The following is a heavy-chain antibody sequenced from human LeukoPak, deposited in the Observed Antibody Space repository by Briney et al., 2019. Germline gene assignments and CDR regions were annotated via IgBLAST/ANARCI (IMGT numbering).Heavy chain of an antibody. CDR1: GFIFSDYY. V-gene: IGHV3-11*01. CDR2: ISDGGRPL. D-gene: IGHD6-13*01. J-gene: IGHJ4*02. CDR3: TRGQPLDK. Sequence: GGSLRLSCAASGFIFSDYYMSWIRQAPGKGLEWVSFISDGGRPLHYADSVKGRFTISRDNAKNSLYLQMNSLRDEDTAVYYCTRGQPLDKWGQGTLVTVSS.